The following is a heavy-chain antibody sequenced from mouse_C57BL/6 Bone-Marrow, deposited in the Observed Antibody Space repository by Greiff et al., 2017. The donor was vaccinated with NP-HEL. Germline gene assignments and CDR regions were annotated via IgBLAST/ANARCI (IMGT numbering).Heavy chain of an antibody. CDR1: GFTFSNYW. D-gene: IGHD1-1*01. V-gene: IGHV6-3*01. Sequence: EVKLVESGGGLVQPGGSMKLSCVASGFTFSNYWMNWVRQSPEKGLEWVAQIRLKSDNYATHYAESVKGRFTISRDDSKSSVYLQMNNLRAEDTGIYYCTSTTVGHYFDYWGQGTTLTVSS. J-gene: IGHJ2*01. CDR2: IRLKSDNYAT. CDR3: TSTTVGHYFDY.